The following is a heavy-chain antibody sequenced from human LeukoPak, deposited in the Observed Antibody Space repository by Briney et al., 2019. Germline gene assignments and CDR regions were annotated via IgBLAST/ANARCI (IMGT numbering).Heavy chain of an antibody. CDR2: ISASGGTT. V-gene: IGHV3-23*01. CDR1: GFTFSSYG. Sequence: GGSLRLSCAASGFTFSSYGISWVRQAPGKGLEWVSAISASGGTTYYADSVKGHFTISRDNSKNTLYLQMNSLSAEDTAVYYCAKKGDRGAYCSGGSCYPYYYYYMDVWGKGTTVTISS. CDR3: AKKGDRGAYCSGGSCYPYYYYYMDV. D-gene: IGHD2-15*01. J-gene: IGHJ6*03.